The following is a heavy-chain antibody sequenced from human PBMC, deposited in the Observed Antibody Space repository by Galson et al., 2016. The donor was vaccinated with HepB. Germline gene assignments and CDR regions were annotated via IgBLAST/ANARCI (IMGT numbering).Heavy chain of an antibody. V-gene: IGHV3-7*01. CDR2: IRGDGIVS. Sequence: LRLSCAASGFTFNAHWMNWVRQAPGKGLGWVANIRGDGIVSYYAESVRGRFTISRDNAKNSLYLQMNGLRVDETAVYYCSREMTGGYFDWGQGTLVTVSS. D-gene: IGHD3-10*01. CDR3: SREMTGGYFD. CDR1: GFTFNAHW. J-gene: IGHJ4*02.